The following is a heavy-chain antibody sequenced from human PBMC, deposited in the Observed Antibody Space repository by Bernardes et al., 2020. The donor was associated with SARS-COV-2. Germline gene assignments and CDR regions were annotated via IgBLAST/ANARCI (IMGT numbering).Heavy chain of an antibody. CDR3: AKDALVCSFDY. V-gene: IGHV4-59*01. J-gene: IGHJ4*02. CDR2: IYYSGST. D-gene: IGHD3-16*01. Sequence: TQPVTCTVSGGSISNSHWSWVRQPPGKGLDLIGYIYYSGSTNYNPSLKSRVTISLDTSKNQFSLKLSSVTAADTAVYYCAKDALVCSFDYWCQGTQVTVSS. CDR1: GGSISNSH.